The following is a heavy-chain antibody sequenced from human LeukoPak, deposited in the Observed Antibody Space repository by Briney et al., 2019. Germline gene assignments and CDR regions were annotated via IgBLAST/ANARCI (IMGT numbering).Heavy chain of an antibody. Sequence: PGGSLRLSCAASGFTFSSYWMSWVRQAPGKGLERVANIKQDGSEKYYVDSVKGRFTISRDNAKKSLYLQMNSLRAEDTAVYYCARDKSVGATPLDYRGQGTLVTVSS. CDR2: IKQDGSEK. V-gene: IGHV3-7*05. D-gene: IGHD1-26*01. J-gene: IGHJ4*02. CDR1: GFTFSSYW. CDR3: ARDKSVGATPLDY.